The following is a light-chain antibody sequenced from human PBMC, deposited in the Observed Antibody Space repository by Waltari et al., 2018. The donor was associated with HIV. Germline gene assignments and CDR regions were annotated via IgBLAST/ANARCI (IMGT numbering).Light chain of an antibody. V-gene: IGKV1-5*03. CDR1: QRMCRW. CDR3: QSSGLT. J-gene: IGKJ4*01. Sequence: DIQMTQSPSTLSASVGDRSTITCRASQRMCRWLALYQQKPRKAPKFLLYEPSSLKSGVPSRFSGSGSETEFTLTISSLQPDDFATYYCQSSGLTFGGGTKVEIK. CDR2: EPS.